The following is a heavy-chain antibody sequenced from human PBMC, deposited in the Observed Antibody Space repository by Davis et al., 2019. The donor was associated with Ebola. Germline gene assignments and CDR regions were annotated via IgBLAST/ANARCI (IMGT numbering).Heavy chain of an antibody. V-gene: IGHV3-48*02. CDR2: ITNGGSTN. D-gene: IGHD1-7*01. CDR3: ARGRWNYAMDY. J-gene: IGHJ4*02. Sequence: GGSLRLSCIASGFSFNSYTMNWVRPAPGTVLEWLSYITNGGSTNSYADSVKGRFTVSRDNAKKARFLQMNSLRDEDTAVYYCARGRWNYAMDYWGLGTLVIVSS. CDR1: GFSFNSYT.